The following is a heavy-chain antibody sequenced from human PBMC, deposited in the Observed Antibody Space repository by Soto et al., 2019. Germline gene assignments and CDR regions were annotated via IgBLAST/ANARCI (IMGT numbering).Heavy chain of an antibody. V-gene: IGHV3-23*01. CDR1: GFTFSSYA. CDR2: ISGSGGST. Sequence: GGSLRLSCAASGFTFSSYAMSWVRQAPGKGLEWVSAISGSGGSTYYADSVKGRFTISRDNSKNTLYLQMNSLRAEDTAVYYCAKDGHYAFWSGYSDYYYGMDVWGQGTTVSVSS. D-gene: IGHD3-3*01. J-gene: IGHJ6*02. CDR3: AKDGHYAFWSGYSDYYYGMDV.